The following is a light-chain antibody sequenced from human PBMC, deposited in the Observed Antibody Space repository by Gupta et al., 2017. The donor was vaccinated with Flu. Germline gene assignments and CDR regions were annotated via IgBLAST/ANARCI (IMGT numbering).Light chain of an antibody. CDR2: DVS. V-gene: IGLV2-11*01. CDR1: SSDVGGYKY. J-gene: IGLJ1*01. Sequence: QSALTQPRSVSRSPGQSVTISCTGTSSDVGGYKYVSWYQQQPGKAPKLMIYDVSKRPSGVPDRFSGSKSGNTASLTISGLQAEDEADYYCCSYAGSSYVFGTGTKVTVL. CDR3: CSYAGSSYV.